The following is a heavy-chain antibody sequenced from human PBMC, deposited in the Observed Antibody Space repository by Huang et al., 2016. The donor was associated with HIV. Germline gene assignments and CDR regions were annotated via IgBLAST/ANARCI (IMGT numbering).Heavy chain of an antibody. CDR3: ARLDTARNYYYYGLDV. Sequence: EEQLVQSGAEVKKPGESLKISCEGSGYSFAKYWIGWVRQMPGKGREWSGIIYPDDSDTRYSPPFQGQVSISADKSISTAYLQWSSRKASDTAMYYCARLDTARNYYYYGLDVWGQGTAVIVSS. J-gene: IGHJ6*02. CDR2: IYPDDSDT. D-gene: IGHD5-18*01. CDR1: GYSFAKYW. V-gene: IGHV5-51*01.